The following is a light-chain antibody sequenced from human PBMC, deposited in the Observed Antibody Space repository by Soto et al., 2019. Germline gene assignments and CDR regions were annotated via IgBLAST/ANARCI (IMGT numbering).Light chain of an antibody. CDR3: SSYTSSTTWV. Sequence: QSALTQTASVSGSPGQSIAISCTGTNSDVGGYNYVSWYQHHPGKAPKLIIYEVSNRPSGVSNRFSGSKSGNTASLTISGLQAEDEADYYCSSYTSSTTWVFGGGTKLTVL. CDR1: NSDVGGYNY. CDR2: EVS. J-gene: IGLJ3*02. V-gene: IGLV2-14*01.